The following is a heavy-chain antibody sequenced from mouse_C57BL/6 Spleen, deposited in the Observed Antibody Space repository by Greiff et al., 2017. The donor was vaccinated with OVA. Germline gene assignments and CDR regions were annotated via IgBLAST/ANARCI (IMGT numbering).Heavy chain of an antibody. CDR2: IYPRDGST. CDR1: CYTLPDPT. D-gene: IGHD2-3*01. V-gene: IGHV1-78*01. J-gene: IGHJ3*01. Sequence: SDAEVVKPGASVKISCKGSCYTLPDPTLSLMKQRPEQGLEWIGYIYPRDGSTKYNEKFKGKATLTADKSSSTAYMQLNSLTSEDSAVYFCARREDYEGFAYWGQGTLVTVSA. CDR3: ARREDYEGFAY.